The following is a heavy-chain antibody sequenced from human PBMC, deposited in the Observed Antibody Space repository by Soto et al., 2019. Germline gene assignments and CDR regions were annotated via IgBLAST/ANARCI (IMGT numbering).Heavy chain of an antibody. CDR2: ISGSGTTT. J-gene: IGHJ4*02. CDR3: GRGRGSYSFDY. CDR1: GFTFSGYA. D-gene: IGHD3-16*01. Sequence: VGSLRLSCEASGFTFSGYAMNWVRQAPGKGLEWVASISGSGTTTYYADSVKGRFTIARDNSKNTLYLQMHSLRAEDTAVYYCGRGRGSYSFDYWGQGTLVTVSS. V-gene: IGHV3-23*01.